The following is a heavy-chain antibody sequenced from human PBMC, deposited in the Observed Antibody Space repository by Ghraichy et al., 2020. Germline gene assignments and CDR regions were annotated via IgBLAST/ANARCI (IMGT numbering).Heavy chain of an antibody. Sequence: LSLTCAAAGFTFSSHGRQWVGKAPGKGTGWVAVISYEGGNKYYADPVEGRCTVSRDNVKNSLFLQINSLGAEDTAVYYCARGGTSYQREDGFDIWGQGTMVP. V-gene: IGHV3-33*05. CDR2: ISYEGGNK. D-gene: IGHD2-2*01. CDR1: GFTFSSHG. J-gene: IGHJ3*02. CDR3: ARGGTSYQREDGFDI.